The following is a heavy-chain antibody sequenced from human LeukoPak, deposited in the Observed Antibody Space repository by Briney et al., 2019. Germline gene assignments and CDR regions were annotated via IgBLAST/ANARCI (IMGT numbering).Heavy chain of an antibody. CDR3: ARDLGSSGPGGY. D-gene: IGHD3-22*01. CDR1: GFTFSSYG. V-gene: IGHV3-30*02. CDR2: IRYDGSNK. Sequence: PGGSLRLSCAASGFTFSSYGMHWVRQAPGKGLEWVAFIRYDGSNKYYADSVKGRFTISRDNSKNTLYLQMNSLRAEDTAVYYCARDLGSSGPGGYWGQGILVTVSS. J-gene: IGHJ4*02.